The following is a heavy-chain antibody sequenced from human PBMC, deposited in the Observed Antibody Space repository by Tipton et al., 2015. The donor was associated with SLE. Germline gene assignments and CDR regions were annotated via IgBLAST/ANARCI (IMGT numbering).Heavy chain of an antibody. V-gene: IGHV4-39*07. CDR3: ASSPFVYRGFNNPGNGIRYYFDY. J-gene: IGHJ4*02. Sequence: TLSLTCTVSGGSISSSSYYWSWIRQPPGKGVEWIGEINHRGSTNYNPSLKSRVTISVDTSKNQFSLKLRSVTTADTAVYYCASSPFVYRGFNNPGNGIRYYFDYWGQGTLVTVSS. D-gene: IGHD1-14*01. CDR1: GGSISSSSYY. CDR2: INHRGST.